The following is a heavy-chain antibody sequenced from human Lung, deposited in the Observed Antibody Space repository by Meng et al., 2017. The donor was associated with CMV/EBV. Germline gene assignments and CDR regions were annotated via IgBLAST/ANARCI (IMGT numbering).Heavy chain of an antibody. Sequence: VQLGGSGGGLFQPGGSLRLSCAASGFTFRSYAMHWVRQAPGKGLEWVAVISYDGSNKYYADSVKGRFTISRDNSKNTLYLQMNSLRAEDTAVYYCARGQWHSLDYWGQGTLVTVSS. CDR1: GFTFRSYA. V-gene: IGHV3-30-3*01. CDR3: ARGQWHSLDY. J-gene: IGHJ4*02. CDR2: ISYDGSNK. D-gene: IGHD6-19*01.